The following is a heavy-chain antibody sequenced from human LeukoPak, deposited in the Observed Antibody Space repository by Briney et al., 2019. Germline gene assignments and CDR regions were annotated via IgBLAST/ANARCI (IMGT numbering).Heavy chain of an antibody. CDR3: ARGEGAYGDYRDY. J-gene: IGHJ4*02. CDR2: ISSGSSTL. CDR1: GFTFSSYW. D-gene: IGHD4-17*01. V-gene: IGHV3-48*01. Sequence: GGSLRLSCAASGFTFSSYWMSWVRQAPGKGLEWVSYISSGSSTLYYADSVKGRFTISRDNAKNSLYLQMISLRAEDTAVYYCARGEGAYGDYRDYWGQGTLVTVSS.